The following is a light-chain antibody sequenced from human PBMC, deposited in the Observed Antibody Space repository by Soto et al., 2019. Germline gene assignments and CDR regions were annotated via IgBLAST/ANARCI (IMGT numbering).Light chain of an antibody. V-gene: IGKV1-5*01. CDR3: QEYDGYLWT. CDR1: QSLSRW. Sequence: DIQMTQSPSTLSASVGDRVTITCRASQSLSRWLAWYQQKPGTAPKLLIYDASILQSGVPSRFIGSGSGTEFTLTISSLQPDDFATYYCQEYDGYLWTFGQGTKVEIK. CDR2: DAS. J-gene: IGKJ1*01.